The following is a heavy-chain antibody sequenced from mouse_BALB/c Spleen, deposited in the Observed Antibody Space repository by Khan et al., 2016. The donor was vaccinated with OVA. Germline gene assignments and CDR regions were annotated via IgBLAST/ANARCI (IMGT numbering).Heavy chain of an antibody. CDR2: INTNTGEP. CDR1: GYTLTKYG. CDR3: ARSTTARWMDY. V-gene: IGHV9-1*02. Sequence: QIQLVQSGPELKKPVETVKISCKASGYTLTKYGMNWVKQAPGKGLKWMGWINTNTGEPTYADDFKGRFAFSLETSGSTAYLQINNLKNEDMATYFFARSTTARWMDYWGQGTSLTVSS. J-gene: IGHJ4*01. D-gene: IGHD1-2*01.